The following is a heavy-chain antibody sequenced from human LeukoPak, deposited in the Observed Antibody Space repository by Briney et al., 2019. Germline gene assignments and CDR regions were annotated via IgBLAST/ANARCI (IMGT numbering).Heavy chain of an antibody. J-gene: IGHJ4*02. V-gene: IGHV4-59*01. CDR3: ARGDCSGGSCSPLPLDY. Sequence: SETLSLTCTVSGGSISSYYWSWIRQPPGKGLEWIGYIYYSGHTNYNPSLKSRVTISVDTSENQCSLKLSSVTAADTAVYYCARGDCSGGSCSPLPLDYWGQGTLVTVSS. D-gene: IGHD2-15*01. CDR2: IYYSGHT. CDR1: GGSISSYY.